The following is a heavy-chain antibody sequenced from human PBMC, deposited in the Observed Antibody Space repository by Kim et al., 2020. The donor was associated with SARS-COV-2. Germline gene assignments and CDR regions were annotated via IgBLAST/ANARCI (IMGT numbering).Heavy chain of an antibody. V-gene: IGHV3-23*01. CDR1: GFTFSSYA. J-gene: IGHJ6*02. Sequence: GGSLRLSCAASGFTFSSYAMSWVRQAPGKGLEWVSAISGSGGSTYYADSVKGRFTISRDNSKNTLYLQMNSLRAEDTAVYYCAKDFLPTRFSPLKKKYGMDVWGQGTTVTVSS. CDR3: AKDFLPTRFSPLKKKYGMDV. CDR2: ISGSGGST. D-gene: IGHD2-15*01.